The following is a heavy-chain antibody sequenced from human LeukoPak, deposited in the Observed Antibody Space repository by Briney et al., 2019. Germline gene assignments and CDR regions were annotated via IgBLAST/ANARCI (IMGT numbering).Heavy chain of an antibody. V-gene: IGHV4-34*01. D-gene: IGHD2-15*01. CDR2: INHSGST. CDR3: ARRGYRSGGSCYAVRY. J-gene: IGHJ4*02. Sequence: SETLSLTCAVYGGSFSGYYWSWIRQPLGKGLGWIGEINHSGSTNYNPSLKSRVTISVDTSKNQFSLKLSSVTAADTAVHYCARRGYRSGGSCYAVRYWGQGTLVTVSS. CDR1: GGSFSGYY.